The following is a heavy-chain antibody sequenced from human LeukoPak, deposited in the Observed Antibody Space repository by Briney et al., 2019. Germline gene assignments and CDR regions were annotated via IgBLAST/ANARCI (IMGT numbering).Heavy chain of an antibody. CDR3: AREGSGMVRGVFDP. D-gene: IGHD3-10*01. CDR1: GGTFSSYA. J-gene: IGHJ5*02. CDR2: IIPIFGTA. Sequence: GASEKVSCKASGGTFSSYAISWVRQAPGQGLEWMGGIIPIFGTANYAQKFQGRVTITADKSTSTAYMELSSLRSEDTAVYYCAREGSGMVRGVFDPWGQGTLVTVSS. V-gene: IGHV1-69*06.